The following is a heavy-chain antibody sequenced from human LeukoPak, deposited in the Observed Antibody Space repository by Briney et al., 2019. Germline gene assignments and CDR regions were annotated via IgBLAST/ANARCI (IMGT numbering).Heavy chain of an antibody. Sequence: PGGSLRLSCAASGFTFSSYAMSWVRQAPGKGLEWVSAISGSGGSTYYADSVKGRFTISRDNSKNTLYLQMNGLRAEDTAVYYCAKDGPEVRGVGWYMDVWGRGTTVTISS. CDR1: GFTFSSYA. D-gene: IGHD3-10*01. V-gene: IGHV3-23*01. CDR3: AKDGPEVRGVGWYMDV. J-gene: IGHJ6*03. CDR2: ISGSGGST.